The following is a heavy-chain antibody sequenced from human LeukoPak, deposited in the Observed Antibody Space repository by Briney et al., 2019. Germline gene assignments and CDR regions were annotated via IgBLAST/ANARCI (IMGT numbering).Heavy chain of an antibody. V-gene: IGHV3-30*01. CDR3: ARGGIPTGPYYYFYYMDV. CDR2: ISYDGNNK. CDR1: GFTFSRGV. Sequence: PGGSLRLSCAASGFTFSRGVMRWVRQAPGKGLEWVALISYDGNNKFYADSVKGRFTISRDNSRNTLYLQMNSLRGEDAAVYSCARGGIPTGPYYYFYYMDVWGKGTAVTVSS. J-gene: IGHJ6*03. D-gene: IGHD3-10*01.